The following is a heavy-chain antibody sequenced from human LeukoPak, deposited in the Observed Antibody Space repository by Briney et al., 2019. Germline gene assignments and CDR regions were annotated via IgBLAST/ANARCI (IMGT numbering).Heavy chain of an antibody. J-gene: IGHJ6*02. Sequence: PGGSLRLSCAASGFTFSSYAMHWVRQAPGKGLEWVAVISYDGSNKYYAGSVKGRFTISRDNSKNTLYLQMNSLRAEDTAVYYCARGEVQYCSGGSCYSLGFYYYYYGMDVWGQGTTVTVSS. CDR3: ARGEVQYCSGGSCYSLGFYYYYYGMDV. V-gene: IGHV3-30-3*01. CDR1: GFTFSSYA. CDR2: ISYDGSNK. D-gene: IGHD2-15*01.